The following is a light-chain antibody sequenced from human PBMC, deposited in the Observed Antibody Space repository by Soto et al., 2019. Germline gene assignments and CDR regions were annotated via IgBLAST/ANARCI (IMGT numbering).Light chain of an antibody. V-gene: IGKV1-33*01. CDR3: QQYANLPIT. CDR1: QNIDNY. CDR2: DAS. J-gene: IGKJ5*01. Sequence: DIQMTPSPSSLSASLVERVSITGRASQNIDNYLSWYQQNPGKAPKILIYDASNLETGVPSRFSGSGSGTDFTFTISSLQPEDIATYYCQQYANLPITFGQGTRLDIK.